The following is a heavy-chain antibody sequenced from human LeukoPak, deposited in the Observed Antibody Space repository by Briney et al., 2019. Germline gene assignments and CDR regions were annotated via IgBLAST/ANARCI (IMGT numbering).Heavy chain of an antibody. D-gene: IGHD2/OR15-2a*01. CDR2: IKSNADGGTP. CDR3: TTFYHEYSPY. V-gene: IGHV3-15*01. J-gene: IGHJ4*02. Sequence: GGSLRLSCAASGFSFVNAWMIWVRQAPGKGLEWVGRIKSNADGGTPDYAAPARGRFTISRDDSKNTLYPQMNSLKTEDTAVYYCTTFYHEYSPYWGRGTLVTVSS. CDR1: GFSFVNAW.